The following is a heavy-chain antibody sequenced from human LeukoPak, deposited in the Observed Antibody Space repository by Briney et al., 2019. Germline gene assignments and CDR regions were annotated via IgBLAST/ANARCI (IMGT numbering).Heavy chain of an antibody. D-gene: IGHD3-22*01. CDR2: IYYSGST. V-gene: IGHV4-39*07. CDR3: ARDTYYYDSSGYYPTPYYFDY. J-gene: IGHJ4*02. CDR1: GGSISSGSYY. Sequence: SETLSLTCTVSGGSISSGSYYWNWIRQPAGKGLEWIGSIYYSGSTYYNPSLKSRVTISVDTSKNQFSLKLSSVTAADTAVYYCARDTYYYDSSGYYPTPYYFDYWGQGTLVTVSS.